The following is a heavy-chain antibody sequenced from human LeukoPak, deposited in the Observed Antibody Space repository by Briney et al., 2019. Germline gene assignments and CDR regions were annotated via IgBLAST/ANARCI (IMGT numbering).Heavy chain of an antibody. D-gene: IGHD3-9*01. V-gene: IGHV7-4-1*02. CDR2: INTNTGNP. CDR3: AISPVYYDILTGYYKASPLDY. J-gene: IGHJ4*02. CDR1: GYTFTSYY. Sequence: ASVKVSCKASGYTFTSYYMHWVRQAPGQGLEWMGWINTNTGNPTYAQGFTGRFVFSLDTSVTTAYLQISSLKAEDTAVYYCAISPVYYDILTGYYKASPLDYWGQGTLVTVSS.